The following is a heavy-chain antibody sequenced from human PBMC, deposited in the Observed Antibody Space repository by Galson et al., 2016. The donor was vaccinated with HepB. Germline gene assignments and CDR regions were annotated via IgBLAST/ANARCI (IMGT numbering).Heavy chain of an antibody. CDR1: GFSLSDYN. Sequence: SLRLSCAASGFSLSDYNMDWVRQAPGKGLEWVAYISSGSNVIYYAESVKGRFTISRDNAKNSLYLQMHSLRDEDTGIYFCARDGNHGYDMDYWGQGTLVTVSS. CDR3: ARDGNHGYDMDY. V-gene: IGHV3-48*02. J-gene: IGHJ4*02. CDR2: ISSGSNVI. D-gene: IGHD1-14*01.